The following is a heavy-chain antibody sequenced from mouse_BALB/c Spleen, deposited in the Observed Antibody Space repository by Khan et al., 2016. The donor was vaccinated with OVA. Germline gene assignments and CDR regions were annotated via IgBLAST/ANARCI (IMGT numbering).Heavy chain of an antibody. Sequence: QVQLQQSGAELAKPGASVKMSCKASGYTFTSYWMHWVKQRPGQGLEWIGYINPSTDYTEYNQKFKDKATLTVDKSSSTAYIQLTSLTSEDSAVDYGVNHGSSSAWFTYWGQGTLVTVSA. J-gene: IGHJ3*01. V-gene: IGHV1-7*01. CDR1: GYTFTSYW. CDR3: VNHGSSSAWFTY. D-gene: IGHD1-1*01. CDR2: INPSTDYT.